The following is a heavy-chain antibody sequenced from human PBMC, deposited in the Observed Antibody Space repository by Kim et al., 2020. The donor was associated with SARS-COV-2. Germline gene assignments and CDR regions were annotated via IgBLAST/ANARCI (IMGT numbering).Heavy chain of an antibody. D-gene: IGHD6-19*01. Sequence: GGSLRLSCAASGFTFSNYEMNWVRQAPGKGLEWVSHISSRGSTIYYAASVKGRFTISRDNAKNSLYLLMNSLRAEDTAVYYCARDQDSSGWSTRSYYYYYDMDVWGQGTTVTVSS. J-gene: IGHJ6*02. V-gene: IGHV3-48*03. CDR2: ISSRGSTI. CDR3: ARDQDSSGWSTRSYYYYYDMDV. CDR1: GFTFSNYE.